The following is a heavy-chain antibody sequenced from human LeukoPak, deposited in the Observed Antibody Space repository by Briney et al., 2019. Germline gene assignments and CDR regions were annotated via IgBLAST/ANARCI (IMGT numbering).Heavy chain of an antibody. J-gene: IGHJ5*02. CDR2: ISYDGSNK. Sequence: GRSLRLSCAASGFTFSSYAMHWVRQAPGKGLEWVAVISYDGSNKYYADSVKGRFTISRDNSKNTLYLQMNSLRAEDTAVYYCARVMLVTTEPHGWFDPWGQGTLVTVSS. V-gene: IGHV3-30*01. D-gene: IGHD4-11*01. CDR1: GFTFSSYA. CDR3: ARVMLVTTEPHGWFDP.